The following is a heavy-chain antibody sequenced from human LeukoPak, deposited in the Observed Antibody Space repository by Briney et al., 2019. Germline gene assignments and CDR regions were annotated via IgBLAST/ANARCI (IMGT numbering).Heavy chain of an antibody. Sequence: GGSLRLSCAASGFTFSSYAMSWVRQAPGKGLEWVSAISGSGGSTYCADSVKGRFTISRDNSKNTLYLQMNGLRAEDTAVYFCAREFGSGTFDWGQGTLVTVSS. CDR1: GFTFSSYA. D-gene: IGHD6-19*01. V-gene: IGHV3-23*01. CDR2: ISGSGGST. J-gene: IGHJ4*02. CDR3: AREFGSGTFD.